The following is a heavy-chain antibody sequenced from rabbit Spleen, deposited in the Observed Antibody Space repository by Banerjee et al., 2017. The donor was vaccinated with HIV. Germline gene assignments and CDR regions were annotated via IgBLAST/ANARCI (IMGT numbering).Heavy chain of an antibody. CDR2: IYTGSISYT. V-gene: IGHV1S40*01. CDR3: AGGASTIGYGFNL. Sequence: QSLEESGGDLVKPGASLTLTCTASGFSFSSSYYMCWVRQAPGKGLEWIGCIYTGSISYTYYANWAKGRFTISKTSSTTVTLQMTSLTAADTATYFCAGGASTIGYGFNLWGPGTLVTVS. J-gene: IGHJ4*01. D-gene: IGHD1-1*01. CDR1: GFSFSSSYY.